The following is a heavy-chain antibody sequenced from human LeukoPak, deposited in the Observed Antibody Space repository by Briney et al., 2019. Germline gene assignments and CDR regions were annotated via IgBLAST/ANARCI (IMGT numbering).Heavy chain of an antibody. J-gene: IGHJ4*02. V-gene: IGHV3-20*04. CDR3: VKDVSSNWYSFDH. D-gene: IGHD1-1*01. CDR2: INWAGTNT. CDR1: GGTIGDYG. Sequence: PGGSLRLSCAASGGTIGDYGMSWVRQAPGKGQEWVSGINWAGTNTFYAESVKGRFTISRDTAENSLFLQMNSLRDDDTAFYYCVKDVSSNWYSFDHWGQGTLVTVSS.